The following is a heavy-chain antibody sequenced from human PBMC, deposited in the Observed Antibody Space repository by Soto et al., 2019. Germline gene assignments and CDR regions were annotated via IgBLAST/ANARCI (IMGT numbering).Heavy chain of an antibody. J-gene: IGHJ4*02. CDR3: AKAVYSPAEEAYYFDY. V-gene: IGHV3-30*18. CDR1: GFTFRSYG. CDR2: ISYDGNNK. D-gene: IGHD2-2*01. Sequence: QVQLVESGGGVVQPGRSLRLSCAASGFTFRSYGMHWVRQAPGKGLEWVAVISYDGNNKYYVDSVKGRFTVSRDNSKNTLNRQSNSLRAEDTAVYFCAKAVYSPAEEAYYFDYWGQGTLVTVSS.